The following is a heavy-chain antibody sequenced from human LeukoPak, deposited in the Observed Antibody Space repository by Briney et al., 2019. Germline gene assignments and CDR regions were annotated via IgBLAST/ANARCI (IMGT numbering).Heavy chain of an antibody. CDR2: ISGRGGST. D-gene: IGHD3-10*01. J-gene: IGHJ4*02. V-gene: IGHV3-23*01. CDR3: AKPVYRGGSY. CDR1: GFTFSSYA. Sequence: PGGSLRLSCAASGFTFSSYAMSWVRQAPGKGLEWVSAISGRGGSTYYADSVKGRFTISGDNSKNTLYLQMNSLRAEDTAVYYCAKPVYRGGSYWGQGTLVTVSS.